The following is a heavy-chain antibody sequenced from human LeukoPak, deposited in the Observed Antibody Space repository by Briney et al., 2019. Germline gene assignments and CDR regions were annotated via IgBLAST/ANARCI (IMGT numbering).Heavy chain of an antibody. CDR3: ATELYYDSSGYYYFAFDP. CDR1: GYTLTELS. D-gene: IGHD3-22*01. J-gene: IGHJ5*02. V-gene: IGHV1-24*01. CDR2: FDPEDGDT. Sequence: ASVKVSCKVSGYTLTELSMHWVRQAPGKGLEWMGGFDPEDGDTIYAQKFQGRVTMTEDTSTDTAYMELSSLRSEDTAVYYCATELYYDSSGYYYFAFDPWGQGTLVTVSS.